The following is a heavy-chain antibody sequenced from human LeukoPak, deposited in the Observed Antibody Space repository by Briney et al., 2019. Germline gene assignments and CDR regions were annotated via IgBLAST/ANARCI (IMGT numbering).Heavy chain of an antibody. Sequence: SETLSLTCGIFGGSFSAYHWSWIRQSPGKGLQWIGEIDHSRSSNYNPSLKSRVTISVDTSKNQFSLKLSSVTAADTAVYYCARGPKLQKIVVVIPAKNYYFDYWGQGTLVTVSS. CDR2: IDHSRSS. V-gene: IGHV4-34*01. CDR1: GGSFSAYH. J-gene: IGHJ4*02. CDR3: ARGPKLQKIVVVIPAKNYYFDY. D-gene: IGHD3-22*01.